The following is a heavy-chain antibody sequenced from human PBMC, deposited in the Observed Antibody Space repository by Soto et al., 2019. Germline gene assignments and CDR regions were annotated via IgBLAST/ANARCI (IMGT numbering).Heavy chain of an antibody. Sequence: QLQLQESGPGLVKPSETLSLTCTVSGASNTSRDYYWGWIRQPPGTVLEWIASVHHSGSTYDNPSLMIRVTITVETSKEQFSLRLSSVTAADTAMYYCARQGVVIAAAYYFDYWGPGTQVTVSS. CDR2: VHHSGST. V-gene: IGHV4-39*01. CDR3: ARQGVVIAAAYYFDY. J-gene: IGHJ4*02. CDR1: GASNTSRDYY. D-gene: IGHD2-15*01.